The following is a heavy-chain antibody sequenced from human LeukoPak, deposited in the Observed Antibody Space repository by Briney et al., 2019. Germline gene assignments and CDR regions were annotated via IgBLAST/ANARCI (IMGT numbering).Heavy chain of an antibody. J-gene: IGHJ5*02. D-gene: IGHD2-2*01. Sequence: SVKVSCKASGGTFSSYAISWVRQAPGQGLEWMGGIIPIFGTANYAQKFQGRVTITADESTSTAYMELSSLRPEDTAVYYCARDQQGLVPANWFDPWGQGTLVTVSS. V-gene: IGHV1-69*13. CDR2: IIPIFGTA. CDR3: ARDQQGLVPANWFDP. CDR1: GGTFSSYA.